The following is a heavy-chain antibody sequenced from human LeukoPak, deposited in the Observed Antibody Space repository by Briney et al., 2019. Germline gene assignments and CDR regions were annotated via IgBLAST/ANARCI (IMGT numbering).Heavy chain of an antibody. D-gene: IGHD1-1*01. CDR1: GGSISSGGHS. CDR3: ARAPYSWNDVGLDY. J-gene: IGHJ4*02. Sequence: PSETLSLTCTVSGGSISSGGHSWSWIRQPPGKGLEWIGYIYHSGSGSTYYNPSLKSRVTISIDKSKNQFSLKLNSVTAADTAVYYCARAPYSWNDVGLDYWGQGTLVTVSS. V-gene: IGHV4-30-2*01. CDR2: IYHSGSGST.